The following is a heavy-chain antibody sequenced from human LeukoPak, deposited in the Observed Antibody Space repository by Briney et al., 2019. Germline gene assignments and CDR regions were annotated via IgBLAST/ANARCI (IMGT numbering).Heavy chain of an antibody. D-gene: IGHD6-6*01. J-gene: IGHJ5*02. Sequence: SETLSLTCTVSGGSISSYYWSWIRQPPGKGLEWIGYIYYSGSTNYNPSLKSRVTISVDTSKNQFSLKLSSVTAADTAVYYCARGDSSSSSGNWFDPWGQGTLVTVSS. CDR3: ARGDSSSSSGNWFDP. CDR1: GGSISSYY. V-gene: IGHV4-59*12. CDR2: IYYSGST.